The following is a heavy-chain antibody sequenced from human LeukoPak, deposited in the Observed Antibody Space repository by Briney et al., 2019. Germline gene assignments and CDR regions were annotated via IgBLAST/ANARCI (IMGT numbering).Heavy chain of an antibody. J-gene: IGHJ4*02. CDR1: GFTFSSYW. V-gene: IGHV3-7*01. CDR3: ARDKDSSGYSWADSQDY. Sequence: GGSLRLSCAASGFTFSSYWMSWVRQAPGKGLEWVANIKQDGSEKYYVDSVKGRVTISRDNSKNSLYLQMNSLRADDTAVYYCARDKDSSGYSWADSQDYWGQGTLVTVSS. CDR2: IKQDGSEK. D-gene: IGHD3-22*01.